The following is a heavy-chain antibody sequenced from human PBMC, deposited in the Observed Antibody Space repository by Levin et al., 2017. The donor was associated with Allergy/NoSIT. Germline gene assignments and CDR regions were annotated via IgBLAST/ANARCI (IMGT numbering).Heavy chain of an antibody. CDR1: GFTFNTYA. J-gene: IGHJ4*02. V-gene: IGHV3-23*01. CDR3: AIRISAWYFDY. Sequence: GESLKISCEASGFTFNTYAMAWVRQVPGQGLEWVSGISDTGGGTYYSDSVQGRFTISRDNSKNTLFLQMNSLRAEDTAIYYCAIRISAWYFDYWGQGTLVTVSS. CDR2: ISDTGGGT. D-gene: IGHD6-19*01.